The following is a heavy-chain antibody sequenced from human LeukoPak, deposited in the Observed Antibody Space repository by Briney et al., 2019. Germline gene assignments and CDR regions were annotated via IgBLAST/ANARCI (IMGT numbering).Heavy chain of an antibody. CDR2: IKQDGSEK. CDR3: ARSAHPLADDAFDI. Sequence: PGGSLRLSCAASGFTFSSCWMSWVRQAPGKGLEWVANIKQDGSEKYYVDSVKGRFTISRDNAKNSLYLQMNSLRAEDTAVYYCARSAHPLADDAFDIWGQGTMVTVSS. J-gene: IGHJ3*02. V-gene: IGHV3-7*01. CDR1: GFTFSSCW.